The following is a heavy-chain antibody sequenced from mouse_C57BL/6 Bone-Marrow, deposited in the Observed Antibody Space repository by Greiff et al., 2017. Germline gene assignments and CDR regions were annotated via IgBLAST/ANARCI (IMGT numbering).Heavy chain of an antibody. CDR3: ARGHYYAMDY. Sequence: EVLLVESGGGLVKPGGSLKLSCAASGFTFSDYGMHWVRQAPEKGLEWVAYISSGSSTIYYADTVKGRFTISRDNAKNTLFLQMTSLRSEDTAMYYCARGHYYAMDYWGQGTSVTVSS. CDR2: ISSGSSTI. J-gene: IGHJ4*01. CDR1: GFTFSDYG. D-gene: IGHD3-1*01. V-gene: IGHV5-17*01.